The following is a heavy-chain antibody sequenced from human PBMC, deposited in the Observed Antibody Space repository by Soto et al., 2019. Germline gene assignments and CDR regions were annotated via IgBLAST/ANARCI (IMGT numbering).Heavy chain of an antibody. Sequence: QVQLVESGGDLVNPGGSLRLSCAASGFALGDYYMSWIRQAPGKGLEWVSYISKTGSSMHHVDSVKGRFTISRDNAKNSLYMQMNSLRAEDTAVYYFARELSGNYFTFDLWGPGTRVTVSS. J-gene: IGHJ3*01. V-gene: IGHV3-11*01. CDR2: ISKTGSSM. CDR1: GFALGDYY. CDR3: ARELSGNYFTFDL. D-gene: IGHD1-26*01.